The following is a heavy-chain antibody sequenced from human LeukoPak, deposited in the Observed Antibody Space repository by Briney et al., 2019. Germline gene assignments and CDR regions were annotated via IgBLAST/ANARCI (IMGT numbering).Heavy chain of an antibody. J-gene: IGHJ6*03. D-gene: IGHD3-10*01. CDR3: ARRKTAWFGEENYYMDV. Sequence: SETLSLTCTVSGGSISSGSYYWGWIRQPPGKGLEWIGSIYYSGSTYYNPSLKSRVTISVDTSKNQFSLKLSSVTAADTAVYYCARRKTAWFGEENYYMDVWGKGTTVTVSS. V-gene: IGHV4-39*01. CDR2: IYYSGST. CDR1: GGSISSGSYY.